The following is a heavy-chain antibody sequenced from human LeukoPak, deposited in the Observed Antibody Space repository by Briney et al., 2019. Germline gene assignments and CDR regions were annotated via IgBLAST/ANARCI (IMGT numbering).Heavy chain of an antibody. CDR3: ARRMGRPERGDFQH. CDR2: IYYSGST. J-gene: IGHJ1*01. Sequence: SETLSLTCTVSGGSISSSSYYWGWIRQPPGKGLEWIGSIYYSGSTYYNPSLKSRVTISVDTSKNQFSLKLSSVTAADTAVYYCARRMGRPERGDFQHWGQGTLVTVSS. V-gene: IGHV4-39*01. D-gene: IGHD1-26*01. CDR1: GGSISSSSYY.